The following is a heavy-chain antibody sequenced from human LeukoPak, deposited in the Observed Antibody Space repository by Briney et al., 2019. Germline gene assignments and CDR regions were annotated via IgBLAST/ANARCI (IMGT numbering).Heavy chain of an antibody. CDR3: ARKSIAGAGRMAYDY. V-gene: IGHV4-34*01. Sequence: SETLSLTCAVYGGSFSGYYWSWIRQPPGKGLEWIGEIDHSGRTNSNPSLKSRVTISVDMSKNQFSLRLSSVTAADTAVYYCARKSIAGAGRMAYDYWDQGNLVTVSS. J-gene: IGHJ4*02. D-gene: IGHD6-13*01. CDR2: IDHSGRT. CDR1: GGSFSGYY.